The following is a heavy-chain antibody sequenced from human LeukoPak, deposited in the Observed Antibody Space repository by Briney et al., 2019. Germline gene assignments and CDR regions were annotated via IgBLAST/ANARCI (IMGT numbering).Heavy chain of an antibody. CDR2: INHSGST. CDR1: GGSISSYY. J-gene: IGHJ4*02. V-gene: IGHV4-34*01. CDR3: ARVIAAAGPIDY. Sequence: SETLSLTCTVSGGSISSYYWSWIRQPPGKGLEWIGEINHSGSTNYNPSLKSRVAISVDTSKNQFSLKLSSVTAADTAVYYCARVIAAAGPIDYWGQGTLVTVSS. D-gene: IGHD6-13*01.